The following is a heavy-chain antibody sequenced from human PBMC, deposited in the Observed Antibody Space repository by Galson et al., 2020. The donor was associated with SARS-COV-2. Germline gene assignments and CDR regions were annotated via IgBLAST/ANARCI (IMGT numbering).Heavy chain of an antibody. CDR2: IYWNDEK. J-gene: IGHJ5*02. CDR1: GFSLTTTGVG. CDR3: VRRRNLSHRDKVNCFDP. Sequence: ESGPTLVKPTQTLTLTCTFSGFSLTTTGVGVGWIRQPPGKALEWLAHIYWNDEKQYSPSLRSRLTITKDTSKSQVVLTMTNMDPVDTATYYCVRRRNLSHRDKVNCFDPWGQGTLVTVSS. D-gene: IGHD3-9*01. V-gene: IGHV2-5*01.